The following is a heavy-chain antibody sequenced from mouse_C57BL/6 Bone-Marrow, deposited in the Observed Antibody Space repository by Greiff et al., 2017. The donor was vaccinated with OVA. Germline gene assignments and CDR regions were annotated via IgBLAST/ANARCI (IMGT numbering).Heavy chain of an antibody. CDR1: GFTFSSYA. J-gene: IGHJ4*01. CDR2: ISDGGSYT. V-gene: IGHV5-4*01. D-gene: IGHD1-1*02. CDR3: ARDKVTLYGY. Sequence: DVKLVESGGGLVKPGGSLKLSCAASGFTFSSYAMSWVRQTPEKRLEWVATISDGGSYTYYPDNVKGRFTISRDNAKNNLYLQMSHLKSEDTAMYYCARDKVTLYGYWGQGTSVTVSS.